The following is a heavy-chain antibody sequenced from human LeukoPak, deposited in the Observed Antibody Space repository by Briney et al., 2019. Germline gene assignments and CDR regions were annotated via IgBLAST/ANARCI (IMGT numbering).Heavy chain of an antibody. Sequence: SETLSLTCTVSGGSISSSSYYWGWIRQPPGKGLEWIGSIYYSGSTYYNPSLKSRATISVDTSKNQFSLKLSSVTAADTAVYYCARRWNSAFDYWGQGTLVTVSS. J-gene: IGHJ4*02. V-gene: IGHV4-39*01. CDR1: GGSISSSSYY. D-gene: IGHD1-7*01. CDR3: ARRWNSAFDY. CDR2: IYYSGST.